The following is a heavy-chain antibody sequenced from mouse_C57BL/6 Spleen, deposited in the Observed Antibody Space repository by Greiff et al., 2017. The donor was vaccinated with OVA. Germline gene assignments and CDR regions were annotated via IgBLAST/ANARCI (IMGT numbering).Heavy chain of an antibody. CDR2: ISDGGSYT. V-gene: IGHV5-4*01. D-gene: IGHD1-1*01. Sequence: EVQLVESGGGLVKPGGSLKLSCAASGFTFSSYAMSWVRQTPEKRLEWVATISDGGSYTYYPDNVKGRFTISRDNAKNNLYLQMSHLKSEDTAMYYCARDDYGSRTSTEYFDVWGTGTTVTVSS. CDR3: ARDDYGSRTSTEYFDV. CDR1: GFTFSSYA. J-gene: IGHJ1*03.